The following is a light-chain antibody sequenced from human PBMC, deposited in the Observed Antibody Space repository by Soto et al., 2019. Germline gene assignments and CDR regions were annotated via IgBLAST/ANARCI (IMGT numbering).Light chain of an antibody. CDR3: QQYDSLLFT. V-gene: IGKV1-5*03. Sequence: DIPMTQSPSSLSASVGDTVTITCRASQTISSWLAWYQQKPGKAPKLLIYKASSLESGVPSRFSGSGSGTEFTLTISGLQLDDFATYYCQQYDSLLFTFGHGTKLEI. CDR1: QTISSW. CDR2: KAS. J-gene: IGKJ2*01.